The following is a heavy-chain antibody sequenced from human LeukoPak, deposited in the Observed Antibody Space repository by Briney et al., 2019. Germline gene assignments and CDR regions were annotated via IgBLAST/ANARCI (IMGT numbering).Heavy chain of an antibody. CDR1: GFTFSDYY. D-gene: IGHD2-21*02. CDR3: AKEWHIVVVTAGDAFDI. CDR2: ISSSGSSI. V-gene: IGHV3-11*01. J-gene: IGHJ3*02. Sequence: PGGSLRLSCAASGFTFSDYYMSWIRQTPGKGLEWVSYISSSGSSIYYADSVKGRFTISRDNSKNTLYLQMNSLRAEDTAVYYCAKEWHIVVVTAGDAFDIWGQGTMVTVSS.